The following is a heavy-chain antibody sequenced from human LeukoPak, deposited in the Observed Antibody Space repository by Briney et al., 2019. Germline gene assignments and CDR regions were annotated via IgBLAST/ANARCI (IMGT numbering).Heavy chain of an antibody. V-gene: IGHV4-30-2*01. CDR3: ARSSSGGTFFDY. Sequence: KPSETLSLTCAVSGGSISSGGYSWSWIRQPPGKGLEWIGYIYHSGSTYYNPSLKSRVTISVDRSKNQFSLKLSSVTAADTAVYYCARSSSGGTFFDYWGQETLVTVSS. CDR1: GGSISSGGYS. J-gene: IGHJ4*02. D-gene: IGHD2-15*01. CDR2: IYHSGST.